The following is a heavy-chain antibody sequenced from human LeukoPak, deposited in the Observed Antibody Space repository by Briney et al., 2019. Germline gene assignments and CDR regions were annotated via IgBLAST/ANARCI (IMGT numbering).Heavy chain of an antibody. CDR1: GYTLTSYG. D-gene: IGHD2-2*01. CDR3: ARAGRRYCSRTSCYLGY. J-gene: IGHJ4*02. V-gene: IGHV1-18*01. CDR2: ITAYKGNT. Sequence: ASVKLSCKASGYTLTSYGISWVRQALGQGLEWMGWITAYKGNTDYAQKLQGRVTITTDTSTSTAYMELRSLRADDTAVYYCARAGRRYCSRTSCYLGYWGQGTLVTVSS.